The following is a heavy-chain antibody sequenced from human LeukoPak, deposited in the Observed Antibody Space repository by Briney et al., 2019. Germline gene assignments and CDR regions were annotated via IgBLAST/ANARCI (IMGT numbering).Heavy chain of an antibody. CDR1: GFTFDDYA. CDR3: ARNSNGMSN. CDR2: INSDGRST. J-gene: IGHJ4*02. Sequence: PGGSLRLSCAASGFTFDDYAMHWVRQAPGKGLVWVSYINSDGRSTTYADSVKGRFTISRDNAKNTLYLQMSSLRAEDTAMYYCARNSNGMSNWGQGTLVIVSS. V-gene: IGHV3-74*01. D-gene: IGHD2-8*01.